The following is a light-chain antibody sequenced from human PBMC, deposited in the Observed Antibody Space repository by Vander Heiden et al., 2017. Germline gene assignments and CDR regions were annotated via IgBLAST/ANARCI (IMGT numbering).Light chain of an antibody. V-gene: IGLV3-21*03. J-gene: IGLJ1*01. CDR2: DDS. CDR3: QVWDSSSDHYV. Sequence: SYVLTQPPSVSVAPEKTARITCGGNNIGIKSVHWYQQKPGQAPVLVVYDDSDRPSGIPERFSGSNSGNTATLTISRVEAGDEADDYCQVWDSSSDHYVFGTGTKVTVL. CDR1: NIGIKS.